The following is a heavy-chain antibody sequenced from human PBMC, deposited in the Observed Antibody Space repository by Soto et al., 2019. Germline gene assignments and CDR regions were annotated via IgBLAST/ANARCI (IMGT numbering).Heavy chain of an antibody. J-gene: IGHJ4*02. CDR2: IRQDGNEN. CDR3: ARDHIDGWKFDY. V-gene: IGHV3-7*01. Sequence: EVQLVESGGDLVQPGGSLRLSCAASGFTFRNHWMSWVRQAPGKGLEWVANIRQDGNENYYVDSVNGRFTTSRDNTKNLFYLQMKSRSAEDTAVYYCARDHIDGWKFDYWGRGSLVTVSS. CDR1: GFTFRNHW. D-gene: IGHD6-19*01.